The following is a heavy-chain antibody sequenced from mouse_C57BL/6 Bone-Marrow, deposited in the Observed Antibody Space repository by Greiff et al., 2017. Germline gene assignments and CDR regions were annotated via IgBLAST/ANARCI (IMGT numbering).Heavy chain of an antibody. V-gene: IGHV5-4*01. CDR1: GFTFSSYA. CDR2: ISDGGSYT. Sequence: EVKLEESGGGLVKPGGSLKLSCAASGFTFSSYAMSWVRQTPEKRLEWVATISDGGSYTYYPDNVTGRFTISRDTAKNNLYLQMSHLKSEDTAMYYCARDNYWYFDVWGTGTTVTVAS. J-gene: IGHJ1*03. CDR3: ARDNYWYFDV.